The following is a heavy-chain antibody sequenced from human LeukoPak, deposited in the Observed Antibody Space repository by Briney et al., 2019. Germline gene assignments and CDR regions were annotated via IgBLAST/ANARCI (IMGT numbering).Heavy chain of an antibody. J-gene: IGHJ2*01. CDR1: GYTFTNYG. CDR2: ISTYNGHT. Sequence: GASVKVSCKASGYTFTNYGISWVRQAPGHGLEWMGWISTYNGHTNYAQKLQGRVTMTTDTSTSTAYMDLRSLRTDDTAVYYCARVRSPYWYFDLWGRGTLLTVSS. V-gene: IGHV1-18*01. CDR3: ARVRSPYWYFDL.